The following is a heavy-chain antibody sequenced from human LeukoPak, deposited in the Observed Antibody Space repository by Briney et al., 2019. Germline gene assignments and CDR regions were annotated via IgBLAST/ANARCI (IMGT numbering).Heavy chain of an antibody. V-gene: IGHV3-74*01. CDR1: GFTFSSYW. CDR3: ARSLRSGYYFDY. J-gene: IGHJ4*02. D-gene: IGHD2-15*01. CDR2: INNDGSST. Sequence: GGSLRLSCTASGFTFSSYWMHWVRQAPGKGLEWVSRINNDGSSTSYADSVKGRFSISRDNAKSTLYLQMNSLRAEDMAVYYCARSLRSGYYFDYWGQGTLVTVSS.